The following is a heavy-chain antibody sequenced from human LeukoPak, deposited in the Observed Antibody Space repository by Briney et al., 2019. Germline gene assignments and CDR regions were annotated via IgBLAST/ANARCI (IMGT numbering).Heavy chain of an antibody. D-gene: IGHD3-16*01. CDR2: INPNSGGT. CDR1: GYTFTGYY. V-gene: IGHV1-2*06. Sequence: ASVKVSCKASGYTFTGYYMHWVRQAPGQGLEWMGRINPNSGGTNYAQKFQGRVTMTRDTSISTAYMELSRLRSDDTAVYYCARDPPGDDYVWGSYRYYFDYWGQGTLVTVSS. J-gene: IGHJ4*02. CDR3: ARDPPGDDYVWGSYRYYFDY.